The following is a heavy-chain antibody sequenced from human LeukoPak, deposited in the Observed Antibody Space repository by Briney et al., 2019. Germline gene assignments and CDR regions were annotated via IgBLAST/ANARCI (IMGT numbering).Heavy chain of an antibody. CDR1: GYRFTSYW. CDR3: ARRAGFLGSNWFDP. J-gene: IGHJ5*02. V-gene: IGHV5-51*01. D-gene: IGHD3-3*01. Sequence: NHGESLKISCKGSGYRFTSYWIGWVRQMPGKGLEWMGIIYPGDPDIRYSPSFQGQVTISADKSISTAYLQWSSLKASDTAMYYCARRAGFLGSNWFDPWGQGTLVTVSS. CDR2: IYPGDPDI.